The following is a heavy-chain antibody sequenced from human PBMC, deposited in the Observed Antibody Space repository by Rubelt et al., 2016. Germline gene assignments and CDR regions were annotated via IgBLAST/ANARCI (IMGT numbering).Heavy chain of an antibody. J-gene: IGHJ4*02. D-gene: IGHD5-18*01. CDR2: ISWNSGSI. CDR1: GFTFDDYA. V-gene: IGHV3-9*01. CDR3: AKGGYSYGLPHFDY. Sequence: EVQLVESGGGLVQPGRSLRLSCAASGFTFDDYAMHWVRQAPGKGLEWVSGISWNSGSIGYADSVKCRFTISGDNAKNSLYRQMNSLRAEDTALYYCAKGGYSYGLPHFDYWGQGTLVTVSS.